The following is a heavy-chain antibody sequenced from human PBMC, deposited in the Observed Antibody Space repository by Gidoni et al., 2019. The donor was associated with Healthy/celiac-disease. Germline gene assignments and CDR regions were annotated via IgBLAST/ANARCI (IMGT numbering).Heavy chain of an antibody. J-gene: IGHJ4*02. CDR2: ISGSGGST. V-gene: IGHV3-23*01. D-gene: IGHD1-26*01. Sequence: EVQLLESGGGLVQPGGSLRLSCAASGFTFSSYAMSWVRQAQGKGLGWVSAISGSGGSTYYADSVKGRFTISRDNSKNTLYLQMNSLRAEDTAVYYCAKGLGWELGSVDYWGQGTLVTVSS. CDR1: GFTFSSYA. CDR3: AKGLGWELGSVDY.